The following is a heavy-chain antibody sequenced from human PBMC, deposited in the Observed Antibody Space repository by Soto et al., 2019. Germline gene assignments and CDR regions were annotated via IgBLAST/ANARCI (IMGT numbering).Heavy chain of an antibody. D-gene: IGHD3-22*01. J-gene: IGHJ4*02. CDR1: GFTFSSYA. Sequence: GGSLRLSCAASGFTFSSYAMHWVRQAPGKGLEWVAVISYDGSNKYYADSVKGRFTISRDNSKNTLYLQMNSLRAEDTAVYYCARDRRRPHYYDSSGYTDYWGQGTLVTVSS. CDR3: ARDRRRPHYYDSSGYTDY. CDR2: ISYDGSNK. V-gene: IGHV3-30-3*01.